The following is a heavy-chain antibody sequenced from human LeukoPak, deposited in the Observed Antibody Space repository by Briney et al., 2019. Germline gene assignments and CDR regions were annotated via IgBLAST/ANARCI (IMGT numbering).Heavy chain of an antibody. CDR1: GASISSYY. J-gene: IGHJ4*02. D-gene: IGHD2-2*01. CDR2: IYYSGYT. CDR3: ARDPGPYCTTTSCYVDY. V-gene: IGHV4-59*01. Sequence: SETLSLTCTVSGASISSYYWSWIRQPPGKGLEWIGCIYYSGYTNYNPSLKSRVTISVDTSKNQFSLTVRSVTAADTAVYYCARDPGPYCTTTSCYVDYWGQGTLVTVSS.